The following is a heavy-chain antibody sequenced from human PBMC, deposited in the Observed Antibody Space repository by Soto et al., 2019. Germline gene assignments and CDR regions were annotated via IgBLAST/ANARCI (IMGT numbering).Heavy chain of an antibody. CDR2: INTGNGYT. J-gene: IGHJ4*02. D-gene: IGHD3-22*01. V-gene: IGHV1-3*04. CDR1: GYTFSNYA. Sequence: GASVKVSCKASGYTFSNYAIHWVRQAPGQRLEWMGWINTGNGYTKYSQKFQGRVSITRDTSASTAYLELSSLRSEDTAVYYCASRVGEKTYYYDSSDYYPQWGQGTLVTVSS. CDR3: ASRVGEKTYYYDSSDYYPQ.